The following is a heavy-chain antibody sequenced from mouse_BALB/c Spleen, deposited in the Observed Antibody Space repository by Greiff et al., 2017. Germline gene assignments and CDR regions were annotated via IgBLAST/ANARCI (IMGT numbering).Heavy chain of an antibody. V-gene: IGHV1-7*01. J-gene: IGHJ3*01. CDR3: ASGYDYEFAY. D-gene: IGHD2-4*01. CDR1: GYTFTSYW. Sequence: VQLQQSGAELAKPGASVKMSCKASGYTFTSYWMHWVKQRPGQGLEWIGYINPSTGYTEYNQKFKDKATLTADKSSSTAYMQLSSLTSEDSAVYYCASGYDYEFAYWGQGTLVTVSA. CDR2: INPSTGYT.